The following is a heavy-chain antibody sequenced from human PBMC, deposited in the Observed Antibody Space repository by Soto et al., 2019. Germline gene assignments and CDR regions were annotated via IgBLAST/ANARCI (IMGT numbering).Heavy chain of an antibody. CDR1: GFTFSSYG. CDR3: ARDCAGYSSGWYQRGGFDY. V-gene: IGHV3-33*01. D-gene: IGHD6-19*01. CDR2: IWYDGSNK. Sequence: QVQLVESGGGVVQPGRSLRLSCAASGFTFSSYGMHWVRQAPGKGLEWVAVIWYDGSNKYYADSVKGRFTTSRDNSKNTLYLQKISLRAEDTAVYYCARDCAGYSSGWYQRGGFDYWGQGTLVTVSS. J-gene: IGHJ4*02.